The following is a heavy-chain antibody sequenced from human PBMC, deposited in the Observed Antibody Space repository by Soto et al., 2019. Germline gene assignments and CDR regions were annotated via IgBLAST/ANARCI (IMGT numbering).Heavy chain of an antibody. CDR2: INPRGGST. J-gene: IGHJ4*02. D-gene: IGHD4-17*01. CDR3: ARRKYGILDY. V-gene: IGHV1-46*01. Sequence: HVQLVQSGAEVKKTGASVKVSCKASGYTFTSYYMHWVRQAPGQGLEWMGIINPRGGSTSYAQKFAGRVPMTRNASTSTVYIDLSSLRPEHTALYFCARRKYGILDYWGQGTMVTVSS. CDR1: GYTFTSYY.